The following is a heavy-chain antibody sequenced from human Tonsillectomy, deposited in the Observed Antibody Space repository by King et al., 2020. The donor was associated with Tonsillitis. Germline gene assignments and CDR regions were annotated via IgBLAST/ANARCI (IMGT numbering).Heavy chain of an antibody. CDR1: GFTFSSYG. CDR3: ANHPFSSRWYIFDY. CDR2: IRYDGTNK. D-gene: IGHD6-13*01. J-gene: IGHJ4*02. Sequence: VQLVESGGGVVQPGGSLRLSCAASGFTFSSYGMHWVRQAPGKGLEWVAFIRYDGTNKYYADSVKGRFTISRDNSKNTLYLQMNSLRPDDTAVYYCANHPFSSRWYIFDYWGQGTLVTVSS. V-gene: IGHV3-30*02.